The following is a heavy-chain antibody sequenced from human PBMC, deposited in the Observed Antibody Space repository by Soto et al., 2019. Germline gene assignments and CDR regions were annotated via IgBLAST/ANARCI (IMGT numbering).Heavy chain of an antibody. CDR1: GYTFSSYY. J-gene: IGHJ5*02. V-gene: IGHV1-46*03. CDR2: INPSGGYT. D-gene: IGHD2-21*02. Sequence: ASVKVSCKASGYTFSSYYLNWVRQAPGQGLEWLGIINPSGGYTTYAQRFLGRVTMTSDTSTSTVHMALGSLTSEDTAVYYCSRGGGIVVVTAPYDRWGQGTLVTVSS. CDR3: SRGGGIVVVTAPYDR.